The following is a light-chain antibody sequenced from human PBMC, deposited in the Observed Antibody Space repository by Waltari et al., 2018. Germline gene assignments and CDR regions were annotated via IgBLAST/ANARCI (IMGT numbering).Light chain of an antibody. J-gene: IGKJ4*01. V-gene: IGKV1-39*01. CDR3: QQSYRTPPLT. CDR1: QSISGY. Sequence: DIQMTQSPSSLSASVGDRVTITCRASQSISGYLNWYQQKPGKAPKVLIYATSSLQRGVPSRFSGSGSGTDFTRTITSLQPEDFATYYCQQSYRTPPLTFGGGTKVEIK. CDR2: ATS.